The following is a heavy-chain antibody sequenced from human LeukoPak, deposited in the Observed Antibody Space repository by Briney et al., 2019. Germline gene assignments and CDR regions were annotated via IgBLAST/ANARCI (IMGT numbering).Heavy chain of an antibody. Sequence: GGSLRLSCAASGFTFDDYAVHWVRQAPGKGLEWVSGISWDGGSRGYADSVKGRFTISRDNAKSSLYLQMNSLRVEDTALYYCARDMEVDIVATTLDYWGQGISVTVSS. D-gene: IGHD5-12*01. CDR3: ARDMEVDIVATTLDY. CDR1: GFTFDDYA. J-gene: IGHJ4*02. CDR2: ISWDGGSR. V-gene: IGHV3-9*01.